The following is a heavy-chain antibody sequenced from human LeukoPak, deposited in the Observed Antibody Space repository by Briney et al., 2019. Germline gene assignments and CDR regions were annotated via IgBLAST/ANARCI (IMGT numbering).Heavy chain of an antibody. CDR2: IYYSGST. Sequence: PSETLSLTCTVSGGSISSSSYYWGWIRQPPGKGLEWIGSIYYSGSTYYGPSLKSRVTISVDTSKNQFSLKLRSVTAADTALYFCARVGGPVPAALEDAFDLWGQGILVTVSS. CDR1: GGSISSSSYY. V-gene: IGHV4-39*07. D-gene: IGHD6-6*01. CDR3: ARVGGPVPAALEDAFDL. J-gene: IGHJ3*01.